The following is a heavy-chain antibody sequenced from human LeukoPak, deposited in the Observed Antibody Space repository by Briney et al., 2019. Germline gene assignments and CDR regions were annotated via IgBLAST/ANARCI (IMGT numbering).Heavy chain of an antibody. CDR1: GFTFGSYG. D-gene: IGHD6-13*01. CDR2: IRYDGINK. Sequence: PGGSLRPSCAASGFTFGSYGMHWVRQAPGKGLEWVAFIRYDGINKYYADSVKGRFTISRDNSKNTLYLQMNSLRAEDTAVYYCAKDSSSWYDLYYFDYWGQGTLVTVSS. V-gene: IGHV3-30*02. J-gene: IGHJ4*02. CDR3: AKDSSSWYDLYYFDY.